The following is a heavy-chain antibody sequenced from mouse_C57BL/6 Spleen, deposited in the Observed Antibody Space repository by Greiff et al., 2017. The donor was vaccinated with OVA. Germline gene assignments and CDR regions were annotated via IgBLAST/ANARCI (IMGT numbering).Heavy chain of an antibody. V-gene: IGHV1-55*01. CDR1: GYTFTSYW. CDR3: AREDSYYGNYDYFDY. J-gene: IGHJ2*01. CDR2: IYPGSGST. Sequence: QVQLQQPGAELVKPGASVKMSCKASGYTFTSYWITWVKQRPGQGLAWIGDIYPGSGSTNYNEKFKSKATLTVDTASSTAYMQLSSLTSEDSAVYYCAREDSYYGNYDYFDYWGQGTTLTVSS. D-gene: IGHD2-1*01.